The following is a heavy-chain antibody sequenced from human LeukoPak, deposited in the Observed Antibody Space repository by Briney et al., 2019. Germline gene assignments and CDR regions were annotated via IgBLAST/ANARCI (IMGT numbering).Heavy chain of an antibody. Sequence: GGSLRLSCAASGFTFSSYAMSWVRQAPGKGLEWVSAISGSGGSTYYADSVKGRFTISRDNSKTTLYLQMNSLRAEDTAVYYCAKDNHLNSCFDPWGQGTLVTVSS. CDR1: GFTFSSYA. CDR3: AKDNHLNSCFDP. J-gene: IGHJ5*02. D-gene: IGHD1-14*01. CDR2: ISGSGGST. V-gene: IGHV3-23*01.